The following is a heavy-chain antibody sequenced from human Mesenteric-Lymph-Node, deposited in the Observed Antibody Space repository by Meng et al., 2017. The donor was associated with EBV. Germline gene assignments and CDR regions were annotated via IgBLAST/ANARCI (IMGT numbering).Heavy chain of an antibody. V-gene: IGHV1-69*06. D-gene: IGHD3-9*01. CDR3: ASIDRTVH. CDR1: GGTVSSDA. J-gene: IGHJ4*02. Sequence: QVHVGQCGARVKRPGSSVTVSCKASGGTVSSDAISRGRQAPGEVLEWMGGIIPIFGTANYEQKFQGRVTITADKSTSIAYMELSSLRSEDTAVYYCASIDRTVHWGQGTLVTVSS. CDR2: IIPIFGTA.